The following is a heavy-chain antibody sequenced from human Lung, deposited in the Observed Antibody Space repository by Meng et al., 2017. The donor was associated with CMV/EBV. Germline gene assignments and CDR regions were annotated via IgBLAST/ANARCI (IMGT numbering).Heavy chain of an antibody. Sequence: GESLKISXAASGFTFSMYEMNWVRQAPGKGLEWVSYISSSCSYIYYADSVKGRFTISRDNAKNSLYLQMNSLRAEDTAVYYCARDRIYYDSSGYYVDYFDYWGQETLVTVSS. D-gene: IGHD3-22*01. V-gene: IGHV3-21*01. CDR3: ARDRIYYDSSGYYVDYFDY. CDR2: ISSSCSYI. CDR1: GFTFSMYE. J-gene: IGHJ4*02.